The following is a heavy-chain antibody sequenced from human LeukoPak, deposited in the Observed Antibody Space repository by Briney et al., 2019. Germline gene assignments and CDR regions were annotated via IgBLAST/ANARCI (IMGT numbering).Heavy chain of an antibody. V-gene: IGHV3-21*04. J-gene: IGHJ3*02. CDR3: AKRDRTVTHAFDI. Sequence: GGSLRLSCAASGFTFSSYSMNWVRQAPGKGLEWVSSISSSSSYIYYADSVEGRFTISRDNAKNSLYLQMNSLRAEDTAVYYCAKRDRTVTHAFDIWGQGTMVTVSS. CDR1: GFTFSSYS. CDR2: ISSSSSYI. D-gene: IGHD4-17*01.